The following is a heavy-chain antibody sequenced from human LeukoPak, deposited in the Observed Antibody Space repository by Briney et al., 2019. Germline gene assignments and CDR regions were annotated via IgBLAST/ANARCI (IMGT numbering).Heavy chain of an antibody. CDR1: GYTFTSYG. V-gene: IGHV1-2*02. D-gene: IGHD3-10*01. CDR2: INPNSGGT. J-gene: IGHJ4*02. Sequence: ASVKVSCKASGYTFTSYGISWVRQAPGQGLEWMGWINPNSGGTNYAQKFQGRVTMTRDTSISTAYMELSRLRSDDTAVYYCARVTVPGLLWFGELFDYWGQGTLVTVSS. CDR3: ARVTVPGLLWFGELFDY.